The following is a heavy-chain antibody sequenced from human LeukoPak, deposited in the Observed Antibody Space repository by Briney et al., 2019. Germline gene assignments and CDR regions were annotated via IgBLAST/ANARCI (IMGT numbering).Heavy chain of an antibody. D-gene: IGHD6-13*01. CDR2: IYYSGST. CDR1: GGSISSYY. CDR3: AQTGIAAAGTTWFDP. J-gene: IGHJ5*02. V-gene: IGHV4-59*08. Sequence: PSETLSLTCTVSGGSISSYYWSWIRQPPGKGLEWIGYIYYSGSTNYNPSLKSRVTISVDTSKNQFSLKLSSVTAADTAVYYCAQTGIAAAGTTWFDPWGQGTLVTVSS.